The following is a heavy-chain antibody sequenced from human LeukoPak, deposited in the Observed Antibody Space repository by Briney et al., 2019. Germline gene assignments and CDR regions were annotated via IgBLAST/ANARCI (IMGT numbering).Heavy chain of an antibody. V-gene: IGHV4-34*01. Sequence: PSETLSLTCAVYGGSFSGCYWSWIRQPPGKGLEWIGEINHSGSTNYNPSLKSRVTISVDTSKNQFSLKLSSVTAADTAVYYCARGRVVPAAIKNWYFDLWGRGTLVTVSS. CDR1: GGSFSGCY. CDR2: INHSGST. D-gene: IGHD2-2*01. J-gene: IGHJ2*01. CDR3: ARGRVVPAAIKNWYFDL.